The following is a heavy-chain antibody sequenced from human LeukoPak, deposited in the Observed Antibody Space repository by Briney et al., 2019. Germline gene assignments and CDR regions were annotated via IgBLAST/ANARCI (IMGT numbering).Heavy chain of an antibody. J-gene: IGHJ4*02. V-gene: IGHV1-2*02. CDR2: INHNSGDT. CDR1: GYTFTGYY. D-gene: IGHD3-16*01. Sequence: ASVKVSCKASGYTFTGYYMHWVRQAPGQGLEGMGWINHNSGDTKYAQKFQGRVTMTRDTSISTAYMELSRLRSDDTAVYYCATQRGSYLWGTDFDYWGQGTLVTVSS. CDR3: ATQRGSYLWGTDFDY.